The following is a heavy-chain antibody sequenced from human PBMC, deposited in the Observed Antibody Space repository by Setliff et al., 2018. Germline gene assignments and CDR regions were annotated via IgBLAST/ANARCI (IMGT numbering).Heavy chain of an antibody. Sequence: PSETLSLTCAVYGDSFSGYFWTWIRQPPGKGLEWIGDIDQSGSTNYNPSLKSRLTISVDTSKNQFSLKLSSVAAADTAVYYCARGGGSVLPNYYYFNYMDVWGKGTTVTVSS. V-gene: IGHV4-34*01. CDR3: ARGGGSVLPNYYYFNYMDV. CDR1: GDSFSGYF. D-gene: IGHD2-15*01. CDR2: IDQSGST. J-gene: IGHJ6*03.